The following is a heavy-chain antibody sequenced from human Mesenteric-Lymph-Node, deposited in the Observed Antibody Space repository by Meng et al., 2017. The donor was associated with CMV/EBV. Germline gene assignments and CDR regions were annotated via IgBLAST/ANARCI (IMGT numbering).Heavy chain of an antibody. J-gene: IGHJ5*02. D-gene: IGHD2-8*02. V-gene: IGHV4-4*02. CDR3: ATSTGPANAPFDP. CDR2: IYYTGST. CDR1: GGSISSSNW. Sequence: SETLSLTCAVSGGSISSSNWWSWIRQPPGKGLEWIGYIYYTGSTNYNPSFKSRVTISVDTSKNQFSLKLSSVTAADTAVYYCATSTGPANAPFDPWGQGTLVTVSS.